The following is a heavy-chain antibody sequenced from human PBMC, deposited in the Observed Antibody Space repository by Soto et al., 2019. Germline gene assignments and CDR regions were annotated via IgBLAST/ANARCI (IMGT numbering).Heavy chain of an antibody. Sequence: GGSLRLSCAASGFAFSSHPMSWVRQAPEKGLEWVAGISDGGDLTYNADSVRGRFTISRDNSRNTLYLQMNSLRAEDTPVYYCARRVIGSSRAFDIWGQGTLVTV. J-gene: IGHJ3*02. D-gene: IGHD3-10*01. CDR1: GFAFSSHP. V-gene: IGHV3-23*01. CDR2: ISDGGDLT. CDR3: ARRVIGSSRAFDI.